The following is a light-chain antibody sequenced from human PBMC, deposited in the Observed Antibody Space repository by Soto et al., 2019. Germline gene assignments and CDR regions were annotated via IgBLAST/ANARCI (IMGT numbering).Light chain of an antibody. CDR3: QHYGSSRT. CDR2: WAS. CDR1: QSVLYSSNNKNY. Sequence: DIVMIQSPDSLAVSLGERATINCKSSQSVLYSSNNKNYLAWYKQKPGQPPKLLIYWASTRESGVPDRFSGSGSGTDFTLTIRRLEPEDFAVDYCQHYGSSRTFGQGTKVDIK. J-gene: IGKJ1*01. V-gene: IGKV4-1*01.